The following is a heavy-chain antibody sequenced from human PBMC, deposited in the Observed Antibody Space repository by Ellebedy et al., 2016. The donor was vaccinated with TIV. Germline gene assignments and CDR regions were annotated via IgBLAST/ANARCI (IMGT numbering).Heavy chain of an antibody. V-gene: IGHV1-18*01. Sequence: ASVKVSXXASGYTFTSYGISWVRQAPGQGLEWMGWISAYNGNTNYAQKLQGRVTMTTDTSTSTAYMELRSLRSDDTAVYYCARPYGDPRYYYYGMDVWGQGTTVTVSS. CDR2: ISAYNGNT. D-gene: IGHD4-17*01. J-gene: IGHJ6*02. CDR1: GYTFTSYG. CDR3: ARPYGDPRYYYYGMDV.